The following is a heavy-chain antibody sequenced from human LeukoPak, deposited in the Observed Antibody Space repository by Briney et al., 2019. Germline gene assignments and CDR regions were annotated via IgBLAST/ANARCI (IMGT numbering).Heavy chain of an antibody. CDR2: INHSGST. J-gene: IGHJ4*02. CDR3: ARLPTYYYDSSTDY. CDR1: GGSFSGYY. V-gene: IGHV4-34*01. Sequence: SETLSLICAVYGGSFSGYYWSWNRQPPGKGLEWIGEINHSGSTNYNPSLKSRVTISVDTSKNQFSLKLSSVTAADTAVYYCARLPTYYYDSSTDYWGQGTLVTVSS. D-gene: IGHD3-22*01.